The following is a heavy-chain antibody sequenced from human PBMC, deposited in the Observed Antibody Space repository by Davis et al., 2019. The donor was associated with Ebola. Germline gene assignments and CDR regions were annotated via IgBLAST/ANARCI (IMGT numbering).Heavy chain of an antibody. CDR1: GFTFSGSA. Sequence: GESLKISCAAPGFTFSGSAMHWVRQASGKGLEWVGRIRSKANSYATAYAASVKGRFTISRDDSTNTAYLQMNSLKTEDTAVYYCTRPAPMGYYYGMDVWGQGTTVTVSS. V-gene: IGHV3-73*01. CDR2: IRSKANSYAT. D-gene: IGHD3-10*01. J-gene: IGHJ6*02. CDR3: TRPAPMGYYYGMDV.